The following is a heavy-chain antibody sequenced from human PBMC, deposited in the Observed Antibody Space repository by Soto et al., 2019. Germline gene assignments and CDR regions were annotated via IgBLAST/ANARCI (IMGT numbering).Heavy chain of an antibody. D-gene: IGHD2-2*01. Sequence: SETLSLTCTVSGGSISGGGYYWSWIRQHPGKGLEWIGYIYYSGSTYYNPSLKSRVTISVDTSKNQFSLKLSSVTAADTAVYYCASGCSSTSCPDYWGQGTLVTVSS. J-gene: IGHJ4*02. V-gene: IGHV4-31*03. CDR1: GGSISGGGYY. CDR3: ASGCSSTSCPDY. CDR2: IYYSGST.